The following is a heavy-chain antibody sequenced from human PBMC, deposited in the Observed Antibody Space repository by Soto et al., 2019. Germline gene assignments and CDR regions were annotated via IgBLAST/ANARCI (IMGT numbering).Heavy chain of an antibody. CDR1: GGTFSSYA. CDR3: ARDAGPTTTAADPYYYDGMDV. CDR2: IIPIFGTA. J-gene: IGHJ6*02. V-gene: IGHV1-69*13. D-gene: IGHD6-13*01. Sequence: SVKVSCKASGGTFSSYAISWVRQAPGQGLEWMGGIIPIFGTANYAQKFQGRVTITADESTSTAYMELSSLRSEDTAVYYCARDAGPTTTAADPYYYDGMDVWGQGTSVTVSS.